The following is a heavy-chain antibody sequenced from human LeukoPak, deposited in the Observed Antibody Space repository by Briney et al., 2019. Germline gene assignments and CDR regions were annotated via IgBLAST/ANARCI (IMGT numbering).Heavy chain of an antibody. Sequence: SETLSLTCAVYGGSFSGYYWSWIRQPPGKGLEWIGEINHSGSTNYNPSLKSRVTISVDTSKNQFSLKLSSVTAADTAVYYCARVQSGYYDSSGYFSPIYYFDYWGQGTLVTVP. CDR2: INHSGST. CDR1: GGSFSGYY. V-gene: IGHV4-34*01. D-gene: IGHD3-22*01. CDR3: ARVQSGYYDSSGYFSPIYYFDY. J-gene: IGHJ4*02.